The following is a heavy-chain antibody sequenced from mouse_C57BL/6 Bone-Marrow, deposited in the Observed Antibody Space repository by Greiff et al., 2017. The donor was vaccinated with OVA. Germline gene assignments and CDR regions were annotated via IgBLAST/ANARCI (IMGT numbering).Heavy chain of an antibody. D-gene: IGHD1-1*01. Sequence: EVKVIESGEGLVKPGGSLKLSCAASGFTFSSYAMSWVRQTPEKRLEWVAYISSGGDYIYYADTVKGRFTISRDNARNTLYLQMSSLKSEDTAMYYCTRDRGYYGSIDYWGQGTTLTVSS. CDR2: ISSGGDYI. CDR1: GFTFSSYA. J-gene: IGHJ2*01. CDR3: TRDRGYYGSIDY. V-gene: IGHV5-9-1*02.